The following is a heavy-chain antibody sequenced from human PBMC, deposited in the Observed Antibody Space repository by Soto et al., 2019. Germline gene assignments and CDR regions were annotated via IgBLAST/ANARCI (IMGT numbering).Heavy chain of an antibody. CDR3: ARDRGGITVSSKPLGEWFDP. CDR1: GGSFSDLY. J-gene: IGHJ5*02. V-gene: IGHV4-34*01. CDR2: INHSGST. D-gene: IGHD3-16*01. Sequence: SETLSLTCAVYGGSFSDLYWSWIRQPPGKGLEWIGEINHSGSTNYNPSLKSRVTISLDLPKNQFSLKLTSVTAADTAVYYCARDRGGITVSSKPLGEWFDPWGQGILVTVSS.